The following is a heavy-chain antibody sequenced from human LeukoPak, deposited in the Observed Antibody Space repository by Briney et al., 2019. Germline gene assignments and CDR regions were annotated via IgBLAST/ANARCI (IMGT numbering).Heavy chain of an antibody. J-gene: IGHJ4*02. D-gene: IGHD4-23*01. CDR1: GFTFSSYW. CDR3: ARSSGVITVAPFDC. Sequence: GGSLRLSCAASGFTFSSYWMNWVRQAPGKGLEWVANIKQDGSGKYYVDSVKGRFTISRDNAKNSLYLQMNSLRAEDTAVYYCARSSGVITVAPFDCWGQGTLVTVSS. V-gene: IGHV3-7*01. CDR2: IKQDGSGK.